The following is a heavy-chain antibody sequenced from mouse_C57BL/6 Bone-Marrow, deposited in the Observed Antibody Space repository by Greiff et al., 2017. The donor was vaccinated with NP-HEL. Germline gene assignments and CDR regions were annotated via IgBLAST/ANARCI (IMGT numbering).Heavy chain of an antibody. J-gene: IGHJ3*01. CDR3: ARDRRLAWFAY. CDR1: GYSITSGYY. V-gene: IGHV3-6*01. Sequence: DVQLQESGPGLVKPSQSLSLTCSVTGYSITSGYYWNWIRQFPGNKLEWMGYISYDGSNNYNPSLKNRISITRDTSKNQFFLKLNSVTTEDTATYYCARDRRLAWFAYWGQGTLVTVSA. CDR2: ISYDGSN.